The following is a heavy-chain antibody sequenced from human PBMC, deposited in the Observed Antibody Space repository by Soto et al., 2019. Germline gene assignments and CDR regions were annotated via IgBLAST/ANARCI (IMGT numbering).Heavy chain of an antibody. CDR2: IIPIFGTA. CDR1: GGTFSSYA. J-gene: IGHJ6*02. CDR3: ARDQXAGIAARPRDYYYGMDV. Sequence: ASVKVSCKASGGTFSSYAISWVRQAPGQGLEWMGGIIPIFGTANYAQKFQGRVTITADESTSTAYMELSSLRSEDTAVYYCARDQXAGIAARPRDYYYGMDVWGLGTTVTVSS. D-gene: IGHD6-6*01. V-gene: IGHV1-69*13.